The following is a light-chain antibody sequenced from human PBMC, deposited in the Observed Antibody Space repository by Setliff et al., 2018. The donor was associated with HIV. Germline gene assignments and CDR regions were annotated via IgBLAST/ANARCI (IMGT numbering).Light chain of an antibody. J-gene: IGLJ1*01. CDR3: GADHGSGSNFVYV. CDR2: VGTGGIVG. V-gene: IGLV9-49*01. CDR1: SGYSNYK. Sequence: QLVLGQPPSASASLGASVTLTCTLSSGYSNYKVDWYQQRPGKGPRFVMRVGTGGIVGSKGDGIPDRFSVLGSGLNRYLTIKNIQEEDESDYHCGADHGSGSNFVYVFGTGTKVTVL.